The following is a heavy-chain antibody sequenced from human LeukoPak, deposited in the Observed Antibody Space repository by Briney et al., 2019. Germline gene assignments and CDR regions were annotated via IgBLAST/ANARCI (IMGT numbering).Heavy chain of an antibody. J-gene: IGHJ4*02. V-gene: IGHV1-8*03. CDR3: ARARSGKLQHWVTAMVLYYFDY. D-gene: IGHD5-18*01. CDR2: INPNSGNT. Sequence: GASVKVSCKASGYTFTGYYMHWVRQAPGQGLEWMGWINPNSGNTGYAQKFQGRVTITRNTSITTAYMDLSSLRSEDTAVYYCARARSGKLQHWVTAMVLYYFDYWGQGTLVTVSS. CDR1: GYTFTGYY.